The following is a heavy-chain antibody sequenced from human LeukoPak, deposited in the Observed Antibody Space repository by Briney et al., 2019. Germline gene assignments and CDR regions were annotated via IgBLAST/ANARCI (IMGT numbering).Heavy chain of an antibody. D-gene: IGHD5-24*01. CDR1: GFTFSGCG. CDR3: AKADVEMATMAPDY. J-gene: IGHJ4*02. CDR2: IWYDGRDK. V-gene: IGHV3-33*06. Sequence: GGSLRLSCAASGFTFSGCGMHWVRQAPGKGLEWVAVIWYDGRDKYYADSVKGQFTISRDNSKNTLYLQMNSLRAEDTAVYYCAKADVEMATMAPDYWGQGTLVTVSS.